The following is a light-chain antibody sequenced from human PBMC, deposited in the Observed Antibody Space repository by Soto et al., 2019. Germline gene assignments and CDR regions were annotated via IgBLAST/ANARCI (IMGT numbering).Light chain of an antibody. J-gene: IGKJ1*01. CDR1: QAISGW. CDR2: AAS. V-gene: IGKV1-12*01. CDR3: QQANSFPTM. Sequence: DIQMTQSPSSVSASVGDRVTITCRASQAISGWVAWYQQKPGKVPKLLIYAASTLQSGVPSRFSGSGSGTDYPLTISNLQAEDFATYYCQQANSFPTMFGQGTKVEIK.